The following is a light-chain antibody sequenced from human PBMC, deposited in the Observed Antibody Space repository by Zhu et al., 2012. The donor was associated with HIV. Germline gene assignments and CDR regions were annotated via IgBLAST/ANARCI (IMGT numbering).Light chain of an antibody. Sequence: IVLTQSPATLSLSPGERATLSCRASQSINIFLAWYQQKPGQAPRLLIYDASKRASGIPARFSGSGSGTDFTLTISSLEPEDFAVYYCQQRINWRLTFGGGTEGGHQT. J-gene: IGKJ4*01. V-gene: IGKV3-11*01. CDR1: QSINIF. CDR2: DAS. CDR3: QQRINWRLT.